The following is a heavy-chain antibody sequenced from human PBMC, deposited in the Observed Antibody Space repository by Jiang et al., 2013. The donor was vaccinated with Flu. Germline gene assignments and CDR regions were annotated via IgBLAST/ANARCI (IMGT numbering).Heavy chain of an antibody. Sequence: IGWVRQXPERLEWMGIIYPGDSDTRYSPSFQGQVTISADKSISTAYLQWSSLKASDTAMYYCARLGPPIAVAGNFDYWGQGTLVTVSS. J-gene: IGHJ4*02. V-gene: IGHV5-51*01. CDR3: ARLGPPIAVAGNFDY. CDR2: IYPGDSDT. D-gene: IGHD6-19*01.